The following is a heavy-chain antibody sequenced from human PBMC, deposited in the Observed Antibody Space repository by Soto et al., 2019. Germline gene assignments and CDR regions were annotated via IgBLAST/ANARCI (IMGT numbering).Heavy chain of an antibody. CDR2: INHTASS. V-gene: IGHV4-34*01. J-gene: IGHJ6*02. CDR3: ARGDITCLGGMDV. D-gene: IGHD1-20*01. Sequence: SESLSLTCTVSGGSFRSHYWGWVGPPPRKGLEWIGEINHTASSNYHPSRKGRVTISVATSKDQFSLTVNSVTPADTALYYCARGDITCLGGMDVWGQGTTVTVSS. CDR1: GGSFRSHY.